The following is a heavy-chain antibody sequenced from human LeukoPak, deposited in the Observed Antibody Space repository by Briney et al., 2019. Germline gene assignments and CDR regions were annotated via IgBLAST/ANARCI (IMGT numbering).Heavy chain of an antibody. D-gene: IGHD3-10*01. CDR3: ARHADSGFGQLAFDY. CDR2: IYTSVST. Sequence: SETLSLTCTVSGGSISTYYWSWIRQPAGKGLEWIGRIYTSVSTNYNPSLKSRVTISVDTSKNQFSLKLSSVTAADTAVYYCARHADSGFGQLAFDYWGQGTLVTVSS. J-gene: IGHJ4*02. V-gene: IGHV4-4*07. CDR1: GGSISTYY.